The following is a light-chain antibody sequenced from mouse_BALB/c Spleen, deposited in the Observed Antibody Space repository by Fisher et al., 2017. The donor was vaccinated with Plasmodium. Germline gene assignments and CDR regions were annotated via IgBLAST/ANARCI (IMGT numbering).Light chain of an antibody. CDR3: WQGTHSPRT. CDR1: QSLLDSDGKTY. Sequence: VLTQSPLTLSVTSGQSASISCKSSQSLLDSDGKTYLNWLLQRPGQSPKRLIYLVSKLDSGVPDRFTGSGSGTDFTLKISRVEAEDLGVYYCWQGTHSPRTFGGGTKLEIK. CDR2: LVS. J-gene: IGKJ1*01. V-gene: IGKV1-135*01.